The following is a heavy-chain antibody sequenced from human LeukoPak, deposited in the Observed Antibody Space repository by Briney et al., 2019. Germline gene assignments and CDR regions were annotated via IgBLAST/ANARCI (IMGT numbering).Heavy chain of an antibody. Sequence: GASVQVSCKASGYTFTGYYMHWVRQAPGQGLEWMGWINPNSGGTNYAQKFQGRVTMTRDTSISTAYMELSRLRSDDTAVYYCARDPNYGDYWGYYYYMDVWGKGTTVTVSS. V-gene: IGHV1-2*02. CDR3: ARDPNYGDYWGYYYYMDV. J-gene: IGHJ6*03. CDR2: INPNSGGT. D-gene: IGHD4-17*01. CDR1: GYTFTGYY.